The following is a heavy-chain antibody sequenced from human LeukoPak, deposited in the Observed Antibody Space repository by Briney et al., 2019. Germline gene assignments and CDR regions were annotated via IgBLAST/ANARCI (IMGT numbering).Heavy chain of an antibody. CDR1: GGSISSSNW. Sequence: SGTLSLTCAVSGGSISSSNWWTWVRQPPGKGLEWIGEIYHTGSTNYNPSLKSRVTISVDKSKNQFSLNLSSVTAADTAFYYCASLLAAATYYFDYWGQGTIVTVSS. V-gene: IGHV4-4*02. CDR2: IYHTGST. D-gene: IGHD6-13*01. CDR3: ASLLAAATYYFDY. J-gene: IGHJ4*02.